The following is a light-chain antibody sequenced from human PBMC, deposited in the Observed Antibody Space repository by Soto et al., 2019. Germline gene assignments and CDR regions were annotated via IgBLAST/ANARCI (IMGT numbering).Light chain of an antibody. CDR1: QGISSA. Sequence: AIQLTQSPSSLSASVGDRVTITCRASQGISSALAWYQQKPGKAPKLLIYDASSLESGVPSRFTGSGSGTDFTLTISSLQPEDFATYHCQQVNSYLGVFTFGPGTKVDIK. CDR2: DAS. V-gene: IGKV1-13*02. J-gene: IGKJ3*01. CDR3: QQVNSYLGVFT.